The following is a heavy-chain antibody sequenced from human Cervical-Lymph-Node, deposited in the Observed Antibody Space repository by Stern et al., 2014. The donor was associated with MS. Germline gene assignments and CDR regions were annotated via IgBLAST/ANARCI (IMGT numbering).Heavy chain of an antibody. V-gene: IGHV2-5*01. CDR1: GFSLSTSGVG. CDR2: LYWNDDK. J-gene: IGHJ4*02. CDR3: AHFAYYYDSSGYYSPDY. Sequence: ESGPTLVKPTQTLPLTCTFSGFSLSTSGVGVGWIRQPPGKALEWLAFLYWNDDKRYSPSLKSRLTITKDTSKNQVVLTMTNMDPVDTATYYCAHFAYYYDSSGYYSPDYWGQGTLVTVSS. D-gene: IGHD3-22*01.